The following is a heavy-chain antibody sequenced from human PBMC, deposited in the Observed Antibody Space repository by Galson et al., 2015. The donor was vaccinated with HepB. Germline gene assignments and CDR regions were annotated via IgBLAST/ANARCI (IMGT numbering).Heavy chain of an antibody. Sequence: ETLSLTCAVYGGSFSGYYWSWIRQPPGKGLEWIGEINHSGSTNYNPSLKSRVTISVDTSKNQFSLKLSSVTAADTAVYYCARGPGPSSVYVWGSYRYTAGVGYYFDYWGQGTLVTVSS. J-gene: IGHJ4*02. D-gene: IGHD3-16*02. V-gene: IGHV4-34*01. CDR3: ARGPGPSSVYVWGSYRYTAGVGYYFDY. CDR2: INHSGST. CDR1: GGSFSGYY.